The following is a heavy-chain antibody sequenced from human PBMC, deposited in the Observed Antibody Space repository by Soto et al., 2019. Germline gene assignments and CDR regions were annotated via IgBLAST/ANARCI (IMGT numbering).Heavy chain of an antibody. CDR2: IYYSGST. J-gene: IGHJ3*02. V-gene: IGHV4-39*01. D-gene: IGHD3-10*01. CDR3: AKGGSGSYSNAFDI. CDR1: GGSISSSSYY. Sequence: SETLSLTCTVSGGSISSSSYYWGWIRQPPGKGLEWIGSIYYSGSTYYNPSLKSRVTIPVDTSKNQFSLKLSSVTAADTAVYYCAKGGSGSYSNAFDIWGQGTMVTVSS.